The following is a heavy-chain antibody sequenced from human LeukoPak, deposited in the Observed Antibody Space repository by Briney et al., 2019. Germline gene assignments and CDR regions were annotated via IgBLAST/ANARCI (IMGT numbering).Heavy chain of an antibody. D-gene: IGHD6-13*01. CDR2: IYSGGTT. CDR1: GFTVSSNY. Sequence: GGSLRLSCAASGFTVSSNYMSWVRQAPGKGLEWVSVIYSGGTTYYADSVKGRFTISRDNSENTLYLQMNSLRAEDTALYYCASDGIAVDRGIGYFDCWGQGTLVTVSS. CDR3: ASDGIAVDRGIGYFDC. V-gene: IGHV3-53*01. J-gene: IGHJ4*02.